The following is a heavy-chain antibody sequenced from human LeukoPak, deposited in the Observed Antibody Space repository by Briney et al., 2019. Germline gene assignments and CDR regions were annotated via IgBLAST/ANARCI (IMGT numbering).Heavy chain of an antibody. CDR2: ISYDGSNK. V-gene: IGHV3-30-3*01. CDR1: GFTFSSYA. CDR3: AKAIHSSSSGVVDY. Sequence: GGSLRRSCAASGFTFSSYAMHWVRQAPGKGLEWVAVISYDGSNKYYADSVKGRFTISRDNSKNTLYLQMNSLRAEDTAVYYCAKAIHSSSSGVVDYWGQGTLVTVSS. D-gene: IGHD6-6*01. J-gene: IGHJ4*02.